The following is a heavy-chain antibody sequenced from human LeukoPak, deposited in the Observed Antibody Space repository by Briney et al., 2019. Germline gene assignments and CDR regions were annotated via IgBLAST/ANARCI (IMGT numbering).Heavy chain of an antibody. CDR1: GFTFGDYA. CDR3: TRDSYDSSGSMLHYYYYGMDV. V-gene: IGHV3-49*03. D-gene: IGHD3-22*01. Sequence: GGSLRLSCTAPGFTFGDYAMSWFRQAPGKGLEWVGFIRSKAYGGTTEYAASVKGRFTISRDDSKSIAYLQMNSLKTEDTAVYYCTRDSYDSSGSMLHYYYYGMDVWGQGTTVTVSS. CDR2: IRSKAYGGTT. J-gene: IGHJ6*02.